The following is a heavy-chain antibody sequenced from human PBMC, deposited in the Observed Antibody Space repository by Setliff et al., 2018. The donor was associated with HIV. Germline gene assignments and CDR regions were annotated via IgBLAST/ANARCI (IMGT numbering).Heavy chain of an antibody. V-gene: IGHV1-18*01. CDR1: GDTFTKYG. J-gene: IGHJ6*02. Sequence: ASVKVSCKASGDTFTKYGISWVRQAPGQGLERMGRISTYNGNTNYAQKLQGRVTMTTDTSTSTAYMELRSLRSDDTAVYFCATVNTVGYNYYGMDVWGQGTTVTVSS. CDR3: ATVNTVGYNYYGMDV. D-gene: IGHD5-18*01. CDR2: ISTYNGNT.